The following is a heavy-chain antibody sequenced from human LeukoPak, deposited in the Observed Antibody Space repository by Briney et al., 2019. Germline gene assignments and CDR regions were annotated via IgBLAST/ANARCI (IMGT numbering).Heavy chain of an antibody. CDR2: IYSAGST. V-gene: IGHV3-53*01. CDR1: GFTVSSTY. CDR3: AKGHCTNGICWLD. D-gene: IGHD2-8*01. Sequence: PGGSLRLSCAASGFTVSSTYMSWVRQAAGKGLECVSIIYSAGSTYYADSVKGRFTISRDNSKNTLYLQMNSLRAEDTAVYYCAKGHCTNGICWLDWGQGTLVTVSS. J-gene: IGHJ4*02.